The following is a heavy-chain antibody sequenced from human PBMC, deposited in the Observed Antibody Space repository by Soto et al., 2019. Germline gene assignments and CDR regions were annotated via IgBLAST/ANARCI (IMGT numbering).Heavy chain of an antibody. CDR1: GDSVSTNSAT. D-gene: IGHD5-12*01. CDR3: ARIILNSRLDS. V-gene: IGHV6-1*01. J-gene: IGHJ4*02. Sequence: QVQLQQSGPGLVKPSQTLSLTCAISGDSVSTNSATWDWIRQSPSRGLEWLGRTSYRSKWFNDYADSVKGRLIVHLYTSNNQFSLQLNSVTPVDTPVDHCARIILNSRLDSWGQGTLATVSS. CDR2: TSYRSKWFN.